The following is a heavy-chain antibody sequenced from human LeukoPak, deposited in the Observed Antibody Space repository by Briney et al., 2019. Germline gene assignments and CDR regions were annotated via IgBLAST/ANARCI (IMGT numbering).Heavy chain of an antibody. J-gene: IGHJ4*02. D-gene: IGHD6-13*01. V-gene: IGHV1-3*01. Sequence: ASVKVSCKASGYTFTSYAMHWVRQAPGQRLEWMGWINAGNGNTKYSQKSQGRVTITRDTSASTAYMELSSLRSEDTAVYYCARKPVAAAGTGFDYWGQGTLVTVSS. CDR1: GYTFTSYA. CDR2: INAGNGNT. CDR3: ARKPVAAAGTGFDY.